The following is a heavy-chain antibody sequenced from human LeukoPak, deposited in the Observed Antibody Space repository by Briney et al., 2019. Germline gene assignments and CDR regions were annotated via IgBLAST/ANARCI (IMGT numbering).Heavy chain of an antibody. J-gene: IGHJ4*02. V-gene: IGHV3-30*02. CDR3: AKEHLGYCSSTSCYLDY. CDR2: IRYDGSNK. Sequence: PGGSLRLSCAASGFTFSSYGMHWVRQAPGKGLEWVAFIRYDGSNKCYADSVKGRFTISRDNSKNTLYLQMNSLRAEDTAGYYCAKEHLGYCSSTSCYLDYWGQGTLVTVSS. CDR1: GFTFSSYG. D-gene: IGHD2-2*01.